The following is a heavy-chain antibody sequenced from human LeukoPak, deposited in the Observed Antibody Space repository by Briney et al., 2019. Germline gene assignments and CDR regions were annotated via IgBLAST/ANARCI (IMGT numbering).Heavy chain of an antibody. CDR3: ARGAHFDDYGGGYFDY. D-gene: IGHD4-23*01. V-gene: IGHV3-30*01. J-gene: IGHJ4*02. CDR1: GFTFSTYA. CDR2: ISYNGRNK. Sequence: GGSLRLSCAASGFTFSTYAMHWVRQDPDKGLEWVAVISYNGRNKYYADSVKGRFTISRDNSKNTLYLQMNSLKAEDTAVYYCARGAHFDDYGGGYFDYWGLGTLVTVSS.